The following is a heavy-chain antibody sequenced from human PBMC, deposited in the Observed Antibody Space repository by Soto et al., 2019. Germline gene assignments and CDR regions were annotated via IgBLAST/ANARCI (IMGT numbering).Heavy chain of an antibody. CDR3: AAGRGGGYDRIEY. J-gene: IGHJ4*02. V-gene: IGHV1-69*02. Sequence: QVQLVQSGAEVKKPGSSVKVSCKASGGNFSSYTISWVRQAHGQGLEWMGRIIPILGIATYAQKFQGRVMSTADKSIGTAYIELRSLRTEYTAVYYFAAGRGGGYDRIEYWGQGTLVTVAS. CDR2: IIPILGIA. D-gene: IGHD5-12*01. CDR1: GGNFSSYT.